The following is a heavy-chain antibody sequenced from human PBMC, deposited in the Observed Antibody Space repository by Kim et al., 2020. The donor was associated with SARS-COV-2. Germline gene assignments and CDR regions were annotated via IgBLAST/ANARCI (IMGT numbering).Heavy chain of an antibody. Sequence: GGSLRLSCAASGFTFDDYAMHWVRQAPGKGLEWVSLISGDGGSTYYADSVKGRFTISRDNSKNSLYLQMNSLRTEDTALYYCAKDMGRLEWLLGLDYWGQGTLVTVSS. CDR3: AKDMGRLEWLLGLDY. V-gene: IGHV3-43*02. CDR1: GFTFDDYA. D-gene: IGHD3-3*01. CDR2: ISGDGGST. J-gene: IGHJ4*02.